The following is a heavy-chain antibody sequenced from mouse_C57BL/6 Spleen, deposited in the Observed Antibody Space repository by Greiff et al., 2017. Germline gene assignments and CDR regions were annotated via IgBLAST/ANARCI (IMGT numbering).Heavy chain of an antibody. CDR1: GYAFSSYW. V-gene: IGHV1-80*01. CDR2: IYPGDGDT. D-gene: IGHD4-1*01. J-gene: IGHJ1*03. CDR3: VRFPNWDNWYFDV. Sequence: QVQLKESGAELVKPGASVKISCKASGYAFSSYWMNWVKQRPGKGLEWIGQIYPGDGDTNYNGKFKGKATLTADKSSSTAYMQLSSLTSEDSAVYFCVRFPNWDNWYFDVWGTGTTVTVAS.